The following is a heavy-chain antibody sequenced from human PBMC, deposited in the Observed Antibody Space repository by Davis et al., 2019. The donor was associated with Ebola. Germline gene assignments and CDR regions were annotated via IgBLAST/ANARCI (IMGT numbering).Heavy chain of an antibody. D-gene: IGHD3-10*01. V-gene: IGHV3-23*01. CDR3: AKDRGREYYFDY. CDR2: VGSSGTST. J-gene: IGHJ4*02. Sequence: GESLKISCAASGFTFRSYAMTWVRQAPGKGLEWVSSVGSSGTSTYYADSVKGRFTISRDNSKNTVYLQMNSPRAEDTAVYYCAKDRGREYYFDYWGQGTLVTVSS. CDR1: GFTFRSYA.